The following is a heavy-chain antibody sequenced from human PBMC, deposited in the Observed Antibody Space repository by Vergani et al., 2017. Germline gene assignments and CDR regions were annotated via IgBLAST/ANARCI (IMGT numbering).Heavy chain of an antibody. CDR3: ARFGVYAGALNWFDP. CDR1: GYTFTSYG. CDR2: ITHDNGNT. D-gene: IGHD3-16*01. V-gene: IGHV1-18*01. Sequence: QVQLVQSGAEVKKPGASVKVSCKASGYTFTSYGISWVRQAPGKGLEWMGWITHDNGNTNYAQSLQGRVTMTRDTSTSTAYMELRSLRSDDTAVYYCARFGVYAGALNWFDPWGQGTLVTVSS. J-gene: IGHJ5*02.